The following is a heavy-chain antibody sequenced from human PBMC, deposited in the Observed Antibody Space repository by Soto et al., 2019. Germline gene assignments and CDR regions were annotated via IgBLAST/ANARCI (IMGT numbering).Heavy chain of an antibody. J-gene: IGHJ6*02. CDR1: GGSISSYY. Sequence: SESLSLTCTVSGGSISSYYWSWIRQPPGKGLEWIGYIYYSGSTNYNPSLKSRVTISVDTSKNQFSLKLSSVTAADTAVYYCARVSTVTTFYYGMDVWGQGTTVTVSS. CDR3: ARVSTVTTFYYGMDV. CDR2: IYYSGST. D-gene: IGHD4-17*01. V-gene: IGHV4-59*08.